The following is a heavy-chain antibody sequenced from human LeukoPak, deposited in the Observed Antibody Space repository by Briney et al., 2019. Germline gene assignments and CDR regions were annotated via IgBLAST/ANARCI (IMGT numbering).Heavy chain of an antibody. CDR3: ARHAGISISGVVIMGGFDY. J-gene: IGHJ4*02. V-gene: IGHV4-59*08. CDR1: GGSIGSSSNDY. D-gene: IGHD3-3*01. CDR2: IYDSGGN. Sequence: PSETLSLSCSVSGGSIGSSSNDYRNWIRQPPGKGLEWIGYIYDSGGNNYNPYLQSRGTISVDTSKNQFSLKLSSVTAADTAVYYCARHAGISISGVVIMGGFDYWGQGTLVTVSS.